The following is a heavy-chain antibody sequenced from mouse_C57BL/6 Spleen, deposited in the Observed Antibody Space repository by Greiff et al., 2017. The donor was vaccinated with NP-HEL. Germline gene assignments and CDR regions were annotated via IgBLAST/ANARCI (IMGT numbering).Heavy chain of an antibody. Sequence: QVQLQQSGAELARPGASVKLSCKASGYTFTSYGISWVKQRTGQGLEWIGAIYPRSGNTYYNEKFKGKATLTADKSSSTAYMGLRSLKSGNSADYFWARGMDYWGQGPQSPSPQ. V-gene: IGHV1-81*01. CDR1: GYTFTSYG. CDR2: IYPRSGNT. CDR3: ARGMDY. J-gene: IGHJ4*01.